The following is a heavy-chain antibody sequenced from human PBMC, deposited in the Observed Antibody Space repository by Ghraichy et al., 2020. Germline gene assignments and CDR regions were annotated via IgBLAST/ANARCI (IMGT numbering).Heavy chain of an antibody. V-gene: IGHV4-59*01. CDR1: GDSISTYY. CDR3: ARTAAGLYTWFDP. D-gene: IGHD6-13*01. J-gene: IGHJ5*02. CDR2: IYYSGST. Sequence: SETLSLTCTVSGDSISTYYWSWIRQPPGKGLEWIGYIYYSGSTNYNPSLKSRVTMSADTSRNQFSLKLSSVTAADTALYYCARTAAGLYTWFDPWGQGTLVTVSS.